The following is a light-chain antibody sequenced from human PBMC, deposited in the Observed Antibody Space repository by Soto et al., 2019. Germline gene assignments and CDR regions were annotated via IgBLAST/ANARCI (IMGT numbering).Light chain of an antibody. V-gene: IGKV3-15*01. Sequence: EIVMTQSPATLSVSPGERATLSCRASQSVSSNLAWYQQKPGQAPRLLIYGASTRATGIPARFSGSGSGTEFTLTISSMQSEDFESYYCQQYNNWPLWTFGQGTKVEIK. CDR3: QQYNNWPLWT. J-gene: IGKJ1*01. CDR1: QSVSSN. CDR2: GAS.